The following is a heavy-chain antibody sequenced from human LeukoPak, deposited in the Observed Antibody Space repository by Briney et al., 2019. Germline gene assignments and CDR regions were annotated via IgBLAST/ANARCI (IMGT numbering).Heavy chain of an antibody. CDR3: ARDHPRLNSSGFDY. Sequence: PGGSLRLSCAASGFTFSSYAMHWVRQAPGKGLEWVAVISYDGSNKYYADSVKGRFTISRDNSKNTLYLQMNSLRAEDTAVYYCARDHPRLNSSGFDYWGQGTLVTVSS. V-gene: IGHV3-30-3*01. D-gene: IGHD6-19*01. J-gene: IGHJ4*02. CDR2: ISYDGSNK. CDR1: GFTFSSYA.